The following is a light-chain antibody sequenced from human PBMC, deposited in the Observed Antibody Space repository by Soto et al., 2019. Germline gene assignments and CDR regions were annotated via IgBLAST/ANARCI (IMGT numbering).Light chain of an antibody. CDR3: QQRDNWL. Sequence: ETVMTQSPVTLSVSPGDTATLSCRASQTVGSRLACYQHKPGQAPRLLIFETSNRATGIPGRFSGSGSGTDFTLTISSLEPEDFAIYYCQQRDNWLFGQGTKVDI. J-gene: IGKJ2*01. V-gene: IGKV3-11*01. CDR2: ETS. CDR1: QTVGSR.